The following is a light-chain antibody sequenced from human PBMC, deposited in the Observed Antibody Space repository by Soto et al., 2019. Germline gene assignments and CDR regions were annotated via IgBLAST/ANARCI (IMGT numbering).Light chain of an antibody. V-gene: IGKV1-5*03. CDR2: KAS. CDR1: QSISSW. CDR3: QQYSGYPFT. J-gene: IGKJ3*01. Sequence: DIQMTQSPSTLSASVGDRVTITCRASQSISSWLAWYQQKPGKAPKLLIYKASSLESGVPSRFSGSGSGTEFTLTISSLQPDDFAPYFCQQYSGYPFTFGTGTKVDIK.